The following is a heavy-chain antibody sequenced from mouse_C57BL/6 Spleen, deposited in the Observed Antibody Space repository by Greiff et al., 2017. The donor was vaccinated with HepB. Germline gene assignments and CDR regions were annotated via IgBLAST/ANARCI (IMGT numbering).Heavy chain of an antibody. CDR3: ARGDYYGYDSYAMDY. V-gene: IGHV1-52*01. CDR1: GYTFTSYW. D-gene: IGHD2-2*01. J-gene: IGHJ4*01. CDR2: IDPSDSET. Sequence: VQLQQPGAELVRPGSSVKLSCKASGYTFTSYWMHWVKQRPIRGLEWIGNIDPSDSETHYNQKFKDKATLTVDKSSSTAYMQLSSLTSEDSAVYYCARGDYYGYDSYAMDYWGQGTSVTVSS.